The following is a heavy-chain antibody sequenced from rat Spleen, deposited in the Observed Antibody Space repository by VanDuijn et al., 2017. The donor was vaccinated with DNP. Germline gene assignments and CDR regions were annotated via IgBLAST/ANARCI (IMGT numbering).Heavy chain of an antibody. CDR2: ISYDGSST. V-gene: IGHV5-29*01. CDR3: ARWREDSGAFDY. D-gene: IGHD1-11*01. J-gene: IGHJ2*01. Sequence: EVQLVESGGGLVQPGRSLKLSCAVSGFTFSNYGMHWLRQAPTRGLEWVATISYDGSSTYYRDSVKGRFTISRDNAKSTLYLQMNSLRSEDLATYYCARWREDSGAFDYWGQGVMVTVSS. CDR1: GFTFSNYG.